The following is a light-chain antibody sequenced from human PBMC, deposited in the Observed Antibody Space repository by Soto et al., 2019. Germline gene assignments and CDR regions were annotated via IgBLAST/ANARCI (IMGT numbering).Light chain of an antibody. Sequence: DIQMTQSPSSLSASVGDRVTITCQASQDISNYLNWYQQKPGKAPKLLIYDASNLETGVPSRFSGIGSGTDFTFNISSLQPEDIATYYCQQYDNLPPFTFGPGTKVDIK. CDR2: DAS. CDR3: QQYDNLPPFT. J-gene: IGKJ3*01. V-gene: IGKV1-33*01. CDR1: QDISNY.